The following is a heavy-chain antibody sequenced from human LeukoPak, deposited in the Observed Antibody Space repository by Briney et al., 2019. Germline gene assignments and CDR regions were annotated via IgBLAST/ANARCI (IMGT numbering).Heavy chain of an antibody. V-gene: IGHV4-59*08. D-gene: IGHD2-15*01. CDR2: IYYSGST. Sequence: SEALSPTCTVSGGSISSYYWSWIRQPPGKGLEWIGYIYYSGSTNYNPSLKSRVTISVDTFKNQFSLKLSSVTAADTAVYYCATCSGGSCYSAFDIWGQGTMVTVSS. J-gene: IGHJ3*02. CDR3: ATCSGGSCYSAFDI. CDR1: GGSISSYY.